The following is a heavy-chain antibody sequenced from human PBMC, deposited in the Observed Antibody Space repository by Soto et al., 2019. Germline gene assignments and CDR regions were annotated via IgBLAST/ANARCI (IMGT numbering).Heavy chain of an antibody. J-gene: IGHJ5*02. Sequence: SETLSLTCTVSCGSISSYDWSWIRQPPGKGREWIGYIYYSGSTNYNPSLKSRVTISVDTSKNQFSLKLSSVTAAGTAVYYCARDPRPYSGSYGWFDPWGQGTLVTVS. D-gene: IGHD1-26*01. V-gene: IGHV4-59*01. CDR1: CGSISSYD. CDR3: ARDPRPYSGSYGWFDP. CDR2: IYYSGST.